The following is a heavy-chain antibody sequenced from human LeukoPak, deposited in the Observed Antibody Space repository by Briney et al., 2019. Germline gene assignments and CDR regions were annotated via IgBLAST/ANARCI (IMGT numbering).Heavy chain of an antibody. CDR2: INPNSGGT. V-gene: IGHV1-2*02. J-gene: IGHJ5*02. D-gene: IGHD5-24*01. CDR3: ARDGYRRWLQLRYNWFDP. Sequence: ASVKVSCKASGYTFTGYYMHWVRQAPGQGLEWMGWINPNSGGTNYAQKFQGRVTMTRDTSISTAYMELSRLRSDDTAVYYCARDGYRRWLQLRYNWFDPWGQGTLVTVSS. CDR1: GYTFTGYY.